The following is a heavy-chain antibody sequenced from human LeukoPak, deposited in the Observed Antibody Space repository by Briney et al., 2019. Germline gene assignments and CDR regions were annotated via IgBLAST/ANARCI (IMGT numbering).Heavy chain of an antibody. CDR2: INSDGTNT. Sequence: PGGSLRLSCAASGFTFSSYWKHWVRQAPGKGLVWVSRINSDGTNTNYADSVKGRFTISRDNAKNTLYLQMNSLRAEDTAVYYCARTLMTTFGGVIVLDYWGQGTLVTVSS. D-gene: IGHD3-16*02. CDR3: ARTLMTTFGGVIVLDY. J-gene: IGHJ4*02. CDR1: GFTFSSYW. V-gene: IGHV3-74*01.